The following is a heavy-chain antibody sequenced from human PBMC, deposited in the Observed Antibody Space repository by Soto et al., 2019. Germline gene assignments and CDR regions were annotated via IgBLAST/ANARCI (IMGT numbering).Heavy chain of an antibody. CDR1: GYSFTSYW. V-gene: IGHV5-51*01. CDR3: ASTETPSPVCSGGSCHPGGAFDI. J-gene: IGHJ3*02. CDR2: IYPGDSDT. D-gene: IGHD2-15*01. Sequence: PGESLKISCKGSGYSFTSYWIGWVRQMPGKGLEWMGIIYPGDSDTRYSPSFQGRVTISADKSISTAYLQWSSLKASDTAMYYCASTETPSPVCSGGSCHPGGAFDIWGQGTMVTVSS.